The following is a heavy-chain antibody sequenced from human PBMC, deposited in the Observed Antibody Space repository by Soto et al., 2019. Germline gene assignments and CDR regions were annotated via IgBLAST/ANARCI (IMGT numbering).Heavy chain of an antibody. CDR1: GGSISSYY. CDR3: ARDATTTVTTPPDAFDI. J-gene: IGHJ3*02. Sequence: PSETLSLTCTVSGGSISSYYWSWIRQPPGKGLEWIGYIYYSGSTNYNPSLKSRVTISVDTSKNQFSLKLSSVTAADTAVYYCARDATTTVTTPPDAFDIWGQGTMVTVSS. CDR2: IYYSGST. D-gene: IGHD4-17*01. V-gene: IGHV4-59*01.